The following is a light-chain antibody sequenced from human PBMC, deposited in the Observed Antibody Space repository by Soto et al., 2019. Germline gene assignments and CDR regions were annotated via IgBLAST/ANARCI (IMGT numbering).Light chain of an antibody. CDR1: QGISSW. Sequence: DIQMTQSPSSVSASVGDRVTITCRASQGISSWLAWYQQKPGKAPKLLIYAASSLQSGVPSRFSGSGSGTXXXXXIXXXXPEDFATYYCQQANSFLFTFGPGTKVDIK. CDR3: QQANSFLFT. V-gene: IGKV1D-12*01. CDR2: AAS. J-gene: IGKJ3*01.